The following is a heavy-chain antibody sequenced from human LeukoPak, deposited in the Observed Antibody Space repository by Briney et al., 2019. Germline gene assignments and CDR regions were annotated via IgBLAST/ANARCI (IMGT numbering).Heavy chain of an antibody. V-gene: IGHV3-23*01. CDR3: AKDQTTYYYDSSGYYYGGYFDY. Sequence: GGSLRLSCAASGFTFSSYGMHWVRQAPGKGLEWVSAISGSGGSTYYADSVKGRFTISRDNSKNTLYLQMNSLRAEDTAVYYCAKDQTTYYYDSSGYYYGGYFDYWGQGTLVTVSS. CDR2: ISGSGGST. D-gene: IGHD3-22*01. J-gene: IGHJ4*02. CDR1: GFTFSSYG.